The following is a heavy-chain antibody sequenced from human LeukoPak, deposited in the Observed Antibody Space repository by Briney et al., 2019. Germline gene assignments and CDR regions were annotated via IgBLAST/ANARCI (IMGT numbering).Heavy chain of an antibody. Sequence: GGSLRLSCAASEFSVGNNYMTWVRQAPGKGLEWVSAISGSGGSTYYADSVKGRFTISRDNSKNTLYLQMNSLRAEDTAVYYCAKQEAAFDYWGQGTLVTVSS. CDR2: ISGSGGST. CDR1: EFSVGNNY. CDR3: AKQEAAFDY. V-gene: IGHV3-23*01. J-gene: IGHJ4*02.